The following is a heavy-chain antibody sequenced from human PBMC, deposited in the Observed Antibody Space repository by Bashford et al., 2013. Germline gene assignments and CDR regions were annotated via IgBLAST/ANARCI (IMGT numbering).Heavy chain of an antibody. V-gene: IGHV4-31*02. Sequence: SWIRQPPGKGLEWIGYIHYSGITFYTPSLKNRLTLSIESSKNQFSLNLDSVTAADTAVYYCARLRTFNSESGGYFLDPSLDYWGQGTLVTVSS. CDR2: IHYSGIT. CDR3: ARLRTFNSESGGYFLDPSLDY. J-gene: IGHJ4*02. D-gene: IGHD3-22*01.